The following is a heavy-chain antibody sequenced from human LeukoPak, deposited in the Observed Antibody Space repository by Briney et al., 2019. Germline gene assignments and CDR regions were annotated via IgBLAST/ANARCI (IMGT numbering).Heavy chain of an antibody. CDR2: ISAYNGNT. Sequence: GASVKVSCKASGYTFTSYGISWVRQAPGQGLEWMGWISAYNGNTNYAQKLQGRVTMTTDTSTSTAYMELRSLRSDDTAVYYCARAMTTVTEYLMYFDYWGQGTLVTVSS. CDR3: ARAMTTVTEYLMYFDY. J-gene: IGHJ4*02. CDR1: GYTFTSYG. V-gene: IGHV1-18*01. D-gene: IGHD4-17*01.